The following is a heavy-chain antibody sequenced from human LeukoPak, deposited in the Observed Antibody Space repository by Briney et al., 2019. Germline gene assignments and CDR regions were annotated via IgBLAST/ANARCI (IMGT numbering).Heavy chain of an antibody. D-gene: IGHD3-10*01. CDR2: IYHSGST. Sequence: PSGTLSLTCAVSGGSISSNNWWSWVRQPPGKGLEWIGEIYHSGSTNYDPSLKSRVTISVDKSKNQFSLKLSSVTAADTAVYYCARFVTLVRGVNYWYFDLWGRGTLVTVSS. J-gene: IGHJ2*01. CDR3: ARFVTLVRGVNYWYFDL. CDR1: GGSISSNNW. V-gene: IGHV4-4*02.